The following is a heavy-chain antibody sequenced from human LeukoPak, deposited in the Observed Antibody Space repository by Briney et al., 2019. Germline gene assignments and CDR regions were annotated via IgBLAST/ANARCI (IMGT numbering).Heavy chain of an antibody. D-gene: IGHD6-13*01. CDR1: GGSISSSSYY. J-gene: IGHJ5*02. CDR3: ASGGSSSWYRWFDP. Sequence: SETLSLTCTVSGGSISSSSYYWGWIRQPPGKGLEWIGSIYYSGSTYYNPSLKSRVTISVDTSKNQFSLKLSSVTAADTAVYYCASGGSSSWYRWFDPWGQGTLVTVSS. V-gene: IGHV4-39*01. CDR2: IYYSGST.